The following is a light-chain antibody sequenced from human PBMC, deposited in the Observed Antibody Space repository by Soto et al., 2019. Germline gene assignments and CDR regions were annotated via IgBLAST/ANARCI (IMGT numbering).Light chain of an antibody. V-gene: IGKV1-5*03. Sequence: DIQMTQSPSTLSASVGDRVTITCRASQSISSWLAWYQQKPGKAPKLLIYKASSLESGVPSRFSGSGSGTEFTLTISSLQPDDFATYYCQQCDSYRRTFGKGTKVEIK. CDR3: QQCDSYRRT. CDR2: KAS. CDR1: QSISSW. J-gene: IGKJ1*01.